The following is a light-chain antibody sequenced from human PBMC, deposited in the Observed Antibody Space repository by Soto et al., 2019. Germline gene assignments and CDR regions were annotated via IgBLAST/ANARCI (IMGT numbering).Light chain of an antibody. CDR3: SSYTSSSTLV. V-gene: IGLV2-11*01. Sequence: QSALTQPRSVSGSPGQSVTISCTGTSSDVGAYVYVSWYQQHPGKAPKLIIYDVSKRPSGVPDRFSGSKSGNTASLTISGLQAEDEADYYCSSYTSSSTLVFGGGTKLTVL. CDR1: SSDVGAYVY. J-gene: IGLJ2*01. CDR2: DVS.